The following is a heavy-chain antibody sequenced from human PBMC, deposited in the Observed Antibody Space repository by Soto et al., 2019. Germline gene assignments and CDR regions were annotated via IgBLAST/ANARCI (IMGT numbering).Heavy chain of an antibody. CDR1: GFTFTSSA. CDR2: IVVGSGNT. D-gene: IGHD3-22*01. J-gene: IGHJ4*02. V-gene: IGHV1-58*02. Sequence: ASVKVSCKASGFTFTSSAMQWVRQARGQRLEWIGWIVVGSGNTNYAQKFQERVTITRDMCTSTAYMELSSLRSEDTAVYYCAAEGGGLVYYDGSKGFDSWGEETRLTFPS. CDR3: AAEGGGLVYYDGSKGFDS.